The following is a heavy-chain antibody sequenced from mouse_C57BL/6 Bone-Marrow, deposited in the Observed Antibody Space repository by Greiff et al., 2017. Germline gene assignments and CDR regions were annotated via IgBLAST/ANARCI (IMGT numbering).Heavy chain of an antibody. Sequence: QVQLKESGAELARPGASVKLSCKASGYTFTRYGISWVKQRTGQGLEWIGEIYPRSGKTYYTAKFKGQATLTADKSSSTAYMELRSLTSEDSAVYFCARYYFYSMDYWGKGTSVTVAS. CDR1: GYTFTRYG. CDR2: IYPRSGKT. V-gene: IGHV1-81*01. CDR3: ARYYFYSMDY. D-gene: IGHD1-1*01. J-gene: IGHJ4*01.